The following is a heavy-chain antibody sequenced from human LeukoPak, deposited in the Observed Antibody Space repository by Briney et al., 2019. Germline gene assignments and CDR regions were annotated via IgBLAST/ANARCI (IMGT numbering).Heavy chain of an antibody. J-gene: IGHJ4*02. V-gene: IGHV1-46*01. CDR2: INPSGGST. D-gene: IGHD1-1*01. CDR3: ARSDMERRHYFDY. CDR1: GYTFTSYY. Sequence: ASVKVSCKASGYTFTSYYMHWVRQAPGQGLEWMGIINPSGGSTSYAQEFQGRVTMTRDMSTSTVYMELSSLRSEDTAVYYCARSDMERRHYFDYWGQGTLVTVSS.